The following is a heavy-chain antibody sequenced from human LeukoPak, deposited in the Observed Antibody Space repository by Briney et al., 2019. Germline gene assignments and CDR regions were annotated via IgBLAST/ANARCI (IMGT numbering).Heavy chain of an antibody. Sequence: ASVKVSCKASGYSFTGYGINWVRQAPGQGLEWMGWIRAYNGNTNYAQKVQGRVTMTTDTSTSTAHMELRSLRSDDTAVYYCARVTEIVATSHYYGMDVWGKGTTFTVSS. J-gene: IGHJ6*04. V-gene: IGHV1-18*04. CDR2: IRAYNGNT. CDR3: ARVTEIVATSHYYGMDV. D-gene: IGHD5-12*01. CDR1: GYSFTGYG.